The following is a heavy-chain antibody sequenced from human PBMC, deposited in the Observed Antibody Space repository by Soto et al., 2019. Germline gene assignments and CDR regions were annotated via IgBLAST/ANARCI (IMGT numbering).Heavy chain of an antibody. CDR1: AFTFSDYY. CDR2: ISSSCSTI. CDR3: ARDCSSSSCYGYFQH. V-gene: IGHV3-11*01. D-gene: IGHD2-2*01. Sequence: GGSLRLSCAASAFTFSDYYMSWIRHATEKGLEWVSHISSSCSTIYFADSVKGRFTISRDNAKNSLYLQMNSLRAEDTAVYYCARDCSSSSCYGYFQHWGQGTRVTVSS. J-gene: IGHJ1*01.